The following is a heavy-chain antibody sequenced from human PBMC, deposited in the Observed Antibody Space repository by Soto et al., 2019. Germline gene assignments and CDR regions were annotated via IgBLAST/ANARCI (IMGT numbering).Heavy chain of an antibody. CDR2: ISAIGDRV. J-gene: IGHJ4*02. CDR1: GFTFSSYA. CDR3: ARFSRCAGDCPQGL. D-gene: IGHD2-21*02. V-gene: IGHV3-23*01. Sequence: LILSCAASGFTFSSYAMSWVRQAPGKRLEWVSSISAIGDRVYHADSVKGRFTVSRDNSKNTLYLQMNSLRAEDTAVYYCARFSRCAGDCPQGLCGRGTLVPVS.